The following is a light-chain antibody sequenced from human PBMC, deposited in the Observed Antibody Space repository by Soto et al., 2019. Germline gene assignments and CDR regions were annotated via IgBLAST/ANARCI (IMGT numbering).Light chain of an antibody. J-gene: IGKJ1*01. CDR3: QQYGSSGT. V-gene: IGKV3-20*01. Sequence: ENVLTQSPGTLSLSPGDRATLSCRASQSFSSSYLAWYQQKPGQAPRLLIYGASIRATGIPDRFSGSGSGTDFTLTISRLGPEDFAVYYCQQYGSSGTFGQGTKVDIK. CDR2: GAS. CDR1: QSFSSSY.